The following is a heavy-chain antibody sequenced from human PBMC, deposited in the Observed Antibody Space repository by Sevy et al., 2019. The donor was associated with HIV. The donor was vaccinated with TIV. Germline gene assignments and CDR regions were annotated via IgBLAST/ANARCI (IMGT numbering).Heavy chain of an antibody. CDR2: INTDGSGT. V-gene: IGHV3-74*01. J-gene: IGHJ2*01. D-gene: IGHD3-10*01. Sequence: GGSMRLSCAASGFTFSAYWMHWVRQAPGKGLVWVSHINTDGSGTSYADSVKGRFTISRDNAKNTLNLRMNSLRAEDTAVYYCAKKGGYGSGSYYWYFDLWGRGTLVTVSS. CDR1: GFTFSAYW. CDR3: AKKGGYGSGSYYWYFDL.